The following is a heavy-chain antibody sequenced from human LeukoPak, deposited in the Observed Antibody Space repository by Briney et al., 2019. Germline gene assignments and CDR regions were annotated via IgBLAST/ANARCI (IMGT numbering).Heavy chain of an antibody. Sequence: HAGGSLRLSCAASGFTFSSYGMHWVRQAPGKGLEWVAVVSYDGSNTYYADSVKGRFTISRDNSKNTLYLQMSSLRAEDTALYYCAKQRSSTRYCFDYWGQETLVTVSS. D-gene: IGHD6-13*01. CDR2: VSYDGSNT. J-gene: IGHJ4*02. CDR1: GFTFSSYG. V-gene: IGHV3-30*18. CDR3: AKQRSSTRYCFDY.